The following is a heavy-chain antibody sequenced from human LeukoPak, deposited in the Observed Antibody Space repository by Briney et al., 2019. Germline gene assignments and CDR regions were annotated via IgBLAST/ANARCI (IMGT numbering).Heavy chain of an antibody. CDR1: GGSFSGYY. CDR3: VSTLRFLPYRRFDY. D-gene: IGHD3-3*01. J-gene: IGHJ4*02. CDR2: INHSGST. Sequence: PSETLSLTCAVYGGSFSGYYWSWIRQPPGKGLEWIGEINHSGSTNYNPSLMSRVTISGDTSKNQFFLRLSSVTAADTAVYYCVSTLRFLPYRRFDYWGQGTLVTVPS. V-gene: IGHV4-34*01.